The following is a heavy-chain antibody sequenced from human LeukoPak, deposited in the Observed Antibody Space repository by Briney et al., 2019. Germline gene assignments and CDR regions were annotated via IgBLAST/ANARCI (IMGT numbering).Heavy chain of an antibody. CDR3: ARRALGYCSGGSCYASYYIHY. CDR1: GGSFSGYY. D-gene: IGHD2-15*01. V-gene: IGHV4-34*01. Sequence: SETLSLTCAVYGGSFSGYYWSWIRQPPGKGLEWIGEINHSGSTNYNPSLKSRVTISVDTSKNQFSMKLSSVTAADTAVYYCARRALGYCSGGSCYASYYIHYCGQGTLFSVSS. CDR2: INHSGST. J-gene: IGHJ4*02.